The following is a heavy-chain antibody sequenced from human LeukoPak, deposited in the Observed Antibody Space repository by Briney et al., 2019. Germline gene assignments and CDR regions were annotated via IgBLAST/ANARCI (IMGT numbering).Heavy chain of an antibody. V-gene: IGHV4-59*08. J-gene: IGHJ4*02. Sequence: PSETLSLTCTVSGGSISGYYWNWIRQPPGKGLEWIGYIYNSGSTKYNPSLKSRVTISVDTSKNQISLKLSSVTAADTAVYYCARGARAGYNLEPFDSWGQGTLVTVSS. CDR1: GGSISGYY. CDR3: ARGARAGYNLEPFDS. D-gene: IGHD5-24*01. CDR2: IYNSGST.